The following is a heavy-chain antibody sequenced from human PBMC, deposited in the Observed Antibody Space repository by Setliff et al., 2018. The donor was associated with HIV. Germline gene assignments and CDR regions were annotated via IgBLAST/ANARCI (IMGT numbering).Heavy chain of an antibody. D-gene: IGHD2-15*01. CDR3: AREIRAATIYYYYYMDV. V-gene: IGHV4-31*03. Sequence: SETLSLTCTVSGGSISSGGYYWSWIRQHPGKGLEWTGYIYYSGSTYYNPSLKSRVTISVDTSKNQFSLKPSSVTAADTAVYYCAREIRAATIYYYYYMDVWGKGTTVTVSS. CDR1: GGSISSGGYY. J-gene: IGHJ6*03. CDR2: IYYSGST.